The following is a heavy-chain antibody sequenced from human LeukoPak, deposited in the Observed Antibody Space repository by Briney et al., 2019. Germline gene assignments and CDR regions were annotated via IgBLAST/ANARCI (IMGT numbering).Heavy chain of an antibody. CDR3: ARGAHDYGDYSRDY. V-gene: IGHV1-8*02. CDR2: MNPNSGNT. J-gene: IGHJ4*02. CDR1: GGTFSSDA. D-gene: IGHD4-17*01. Sequence: ASVKVSCKASGGTFSSDAISWVRQATGQGLEWMGWMNPNSGNTGYAQKFQGRVTMTRNTSISTAYMELSSLRSEDTAVYYCARGAHDYGDYSRDYWGQGTLVTVSS.